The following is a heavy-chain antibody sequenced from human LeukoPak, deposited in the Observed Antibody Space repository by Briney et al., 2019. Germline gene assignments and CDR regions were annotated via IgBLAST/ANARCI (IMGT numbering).Heavy chain of an antibody. CDR3: ARGRRGYSYGCFDY. CDR2: INHSGST. Sequence: SETLSLTCTVSGGSISSSSYYWSWIRQPPGKGLEWIGEINHSGSTNYNPSLKSRVTISVDTSKNQFSLKLSSVTAADTAVYYCARGRRGYSYGCFDYWGQGTLVTVSS. V-gene: IGHV4-39*07. CDR1: GGSISSSSYY. D-gene: IGHD5-18*01. J-gene: IGHJ4*02.